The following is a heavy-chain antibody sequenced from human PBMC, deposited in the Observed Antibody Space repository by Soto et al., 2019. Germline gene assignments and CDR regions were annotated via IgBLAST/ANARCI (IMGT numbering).Heavy chain of an antibody. CDR2: INSDGSST. CDR3: ARRSAVAGLHY. CDR1: GFTFSSYW. J-gene: IGHJ4*02. Sequence: EVQLVESGGGLVQPGGSLRASCAASGFTFSSYWMHWVRQAPGKGVGWVSRINSDGSSTSYADSVKGRFTISRDNAKNTLYLQMNSLRAEDTAIYYCARRSAVAGLHYWGQGTLVTVSS. D-gene: IGHD6-19*01. V-gene: IGHV3-74*01.